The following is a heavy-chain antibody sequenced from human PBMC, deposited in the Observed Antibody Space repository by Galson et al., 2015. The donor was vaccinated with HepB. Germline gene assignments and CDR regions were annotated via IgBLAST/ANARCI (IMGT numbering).Heavy chain of an antibody. Sequence: SVKVSCKASGGTFSSYAISWVRQAPGQGLEWMGGIIPIFGTANYAQKFQGRVTITADESTSTAYMELSSLRSEDTAVYYCARDLADTAMSTGRLPYYYGMDVWGQGTTVTVSS. V-gene: IGHV1-69*13. D-gene: IGHD5-18*01. CDR3: ARDLADTAMSTGRLPYYYGMDV. CDR1: GGTFSSYA. J-gene: IGHJ6*02. CDR2: IIPIFGTA.